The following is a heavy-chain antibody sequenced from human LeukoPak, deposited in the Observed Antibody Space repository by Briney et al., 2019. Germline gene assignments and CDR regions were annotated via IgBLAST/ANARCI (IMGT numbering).Heavy chain of an antibody. CDR3: ARGFGGNPRHFDY. J-gene: IGHJ4*02. CDR1: GGSISSYY. CDR2: IYYSGST. V-gene: IGHV4-59*01. D-gene: IGHD4-23*01. Sequence: PSETLSLTCTVSGGSISSYYWSWIRQPPGKGLEWIGYIYYSGSTNYNPSLKSRVTISVDTSKNQFSLKLSFVTPADTAVYYCARGFGGNPRHFDYWGQGTLVTVSS.